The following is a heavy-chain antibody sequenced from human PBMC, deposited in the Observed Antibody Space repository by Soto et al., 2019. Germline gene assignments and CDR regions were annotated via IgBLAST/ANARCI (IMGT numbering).Heavy chain of an antibody. Sequence: ASVKVSCKASGFTSNTYFMHWLRQAPGQGLEWLGIISPSGDATSYAEKFKGRLTVTKDTSTTTVYMELSSLRPDDMAVYCCARDWRYSSGLDYWGQGTLVTVSS. CDR2: ISPSGDAT. D-gene: IGHD6-19*01. CDR1: GFTSNTYF. CDR3: ARDWRYSSGLDY. V-gene: IGHV1-46*02. J-gene: IGHJ4*02.